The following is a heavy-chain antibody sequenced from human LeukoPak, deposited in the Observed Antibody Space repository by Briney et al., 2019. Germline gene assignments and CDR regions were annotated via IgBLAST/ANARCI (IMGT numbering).Heavy chain of an antibody. Sequence: GGSLRLSWAASGFAFSNYAMSWVRQAPGKGLEWVSAISGTGGNTYYADSVKGRFTISRDNSKNTLHLQMNSLRAEDTAVYYCAKDATIAPRLVDYWGQGTLVTVSS. J-gene: IGHJ4*02. CDR2: ISGTGGNT. CDR3: AKDATIAPRLVDY. V-gene: IGHV3-23*01. CDR1: GFAFSNYA. D-gene: IGHD6-6*01.